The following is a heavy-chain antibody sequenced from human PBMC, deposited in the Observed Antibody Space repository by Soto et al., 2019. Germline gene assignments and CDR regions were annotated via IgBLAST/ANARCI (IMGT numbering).Heavy chain of an antibody. V-gene: IGHV4-30-2*01. J-gene: IGHJ4*02. CDR2: MYHSGST. CDR3: ARLINRRYYGSGTYFDY. CDR1: GGSISSGGYS. D-gene: IGHD3-10*01. Sequence: KTSETLSLTCAVSGGSISSGGYSWSWIRQPPGKGLEWIGYMYHSGSTYYNPSLKSRVTISIDRSKNQFSLKLSSVTAADTAVYYCARLINRRYYGSGTYFDYWGQGTLVTVSS.